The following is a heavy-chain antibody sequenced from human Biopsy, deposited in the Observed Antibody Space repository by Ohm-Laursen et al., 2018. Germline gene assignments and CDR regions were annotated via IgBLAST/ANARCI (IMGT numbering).Heavy chain of an antibody. CDR2: IIPMFGTA. V-gene: IGHV1-69*13. D-gene: IGHD1-26*01. CDR1: GGTFINYA. J-gene: IGHJ4*02. Sequence: SVKVSCKASGGTFINYAISWVRQAPGQGLEWMGGIIPMFGTANYAQMFQGRVTISVDESTSTSYMELSSLTTEDTAIYYGARGPHSGSHSCFDYWGRGTLVTVSS. CDR3: ARGPHSGSHSCFDY.